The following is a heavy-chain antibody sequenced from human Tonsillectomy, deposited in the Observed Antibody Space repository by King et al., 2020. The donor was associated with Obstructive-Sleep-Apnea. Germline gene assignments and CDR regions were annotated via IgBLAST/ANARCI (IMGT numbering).Heavy chain of an antibody. V-gene: IGHV4-4*02. J-gene: IGHJ4*02. D-gene: IGHD6-6*01. CDR3: ARLPSSIAAQGGDY. CDR1: GGSISSSNW. CDR2: IYHSGST. Sequence: HVQLQESGPGLVKPSGTLSLTCAVSGGSISSSNWWSWVRQPPGKGLDWIGEIYHSGSTNYKPSLKIRVTISLDKSKNPFSLKLNSVTAADTAVYYCARLPSSIAAQGGDYWGQGTLVTVSS.